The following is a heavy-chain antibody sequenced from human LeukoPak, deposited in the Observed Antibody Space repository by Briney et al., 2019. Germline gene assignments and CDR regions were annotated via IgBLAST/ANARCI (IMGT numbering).Heavy chain of an antibody. J-gene: IGHJ4*02. CDR1: GGSISSGGYY. CDR3: AREVEMATIPYFDY. V-gene: IGHV4-31*03. D-gene: IGHD5-24*01. Sequence: SETLSLTCTVSGGSISSGGYYWSWIRQHPGKGLEWIGYIYYSGSTYYNPSLKSRVTISVDTSKNQFSLKLSSVTAADTAVHYCAREVEMATIPYFDYWGQGTLVTVSS. CDR2: IYYSGST.